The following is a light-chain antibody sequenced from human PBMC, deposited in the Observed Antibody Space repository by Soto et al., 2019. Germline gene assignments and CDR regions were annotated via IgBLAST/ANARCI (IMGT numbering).Light chain of an antibody. CDR3: SSYTSSSTLNV. Sequence: QSALTQPASVSGSPGQSITLSCTGTSSDVGGYNYVSWYQQHPGKAPKLMIYEVSNRPSGVSDRFSGSKSGNTASLTISGLQAEDEADYYCSSYTSSSTLNVFGTGTNSPS. CDR1: SSDVGGYNY. CDR2: EVS. V-gene: IGLV2-14*01. J-gene: IGLJ1*01.